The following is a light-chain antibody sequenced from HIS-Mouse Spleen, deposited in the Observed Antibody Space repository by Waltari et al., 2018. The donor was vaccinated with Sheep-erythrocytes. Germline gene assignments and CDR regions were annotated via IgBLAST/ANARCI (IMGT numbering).Light chain of an antibody. Sequence: QSALTQPRSVSGSPGQSVTISCTGTSSDVGGYNYVSWYQQHPGKAPKLMIYDVIKGPSGGPDRFSGSKSGNTASLTISGLQAEDEADYYCCSDAGSYNHVFATGTKVTVL. CDR3: CSDAGSYNHV. CDR2: DVI. V-gene: IGLV2-11*01. CDR1: SSDVGGYNY. J-gene: IGLJ1*01.